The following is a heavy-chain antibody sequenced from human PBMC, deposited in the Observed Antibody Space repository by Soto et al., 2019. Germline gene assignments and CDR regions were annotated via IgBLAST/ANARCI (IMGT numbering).Heavy chain of an antibody. CDR1: GFTFSSYA. D-gene: IGHD4-17*01. V-gene: IGHV3-23*01. J-gene: IGHJ3*02. CDR3: AKDPRGDDAFDI. Sequence: GSLRLSCAASGFTFSSYAMSWVRQAPGKGLEWVSAISGSGGSTYYADSVKGRFTISRDNSKNTLYLQMNSLRAEDTAVYYCAKDPRGDDAFDIWGQGTMVTVSS. CDR2: ISGSGGST.